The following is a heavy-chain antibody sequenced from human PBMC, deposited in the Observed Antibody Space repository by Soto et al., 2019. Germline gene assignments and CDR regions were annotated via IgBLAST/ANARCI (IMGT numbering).Heavy chain of an antibody. D-gene: IGHD2-21*02. Sequence: ASVKVSCKASGYTFTSYAIHWVRQAPGQRLEWMGWINAGDGNTKYSQKFQGRVTITRDTSASTAYMELSSLRSEDTAAYYCASAYCGGDCSNYYYGMDVWGQGTTVTVSS. CDR3: ASAYCGGDCSNYYYGMDV. V-gene: IGHV1-3*01. J-gene: IGHJ6*02. CDR2: INAGDGNT. CDR1: GYTFTSYA.